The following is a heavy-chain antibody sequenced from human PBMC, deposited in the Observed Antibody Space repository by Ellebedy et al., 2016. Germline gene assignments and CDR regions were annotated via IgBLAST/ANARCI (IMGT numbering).Heavy chain of an antibody. CDR1: GFTFSGPA. V-gene: IGHV3-73*01. CDR3: TRHWDGTAVLGTLDAFDI. CDR2: IRGKANNYAT. Sequence: GESLKISCAASGFTFSGPAMHWVRQASGKGLEWVGRIRGKANNYATAYTASVKGRFTISRADSKNTAYLQINSLKTEDTAVYYCTRHWDGTAVLGTLDAFDIWGQGTMVTVSS. D-gene: IGHD2-8*02. J-gene: IGHJ3*02.